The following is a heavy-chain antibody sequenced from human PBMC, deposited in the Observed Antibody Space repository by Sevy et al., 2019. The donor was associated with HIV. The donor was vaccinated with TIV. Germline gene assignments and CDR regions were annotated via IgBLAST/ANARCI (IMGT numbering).Heavy chain of an antibody. CDR1: GFTFSSYG. D-gene: IGHD6-19*01. CDR2: IWFHGTKE. J-gene: IGHJ4*02. Sequence: GGSLRLSCATSGFTFSSYGMHWVRQAPGKGLEWVSLIWFHGTKEYYSDSVKGRFTVSKDNSKNTLYLQLTSLRPEDTAVYYCARARGVAGTRDFDYWGQGTLVTVSS. V-gene: IGHV3-33*01. CDR3: ARARGVAGTRDFDY.